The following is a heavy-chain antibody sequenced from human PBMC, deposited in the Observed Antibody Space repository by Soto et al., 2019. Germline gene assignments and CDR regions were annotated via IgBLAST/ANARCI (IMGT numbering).Heavy chain of an antibody. V-gene: IGHV1-18*01. CDR3: ARGRYGDY. CDR2: ISAHNGNT. J-gene: IGHJ4*02. D-gene: IGHD4-17*01. Sequence: QAHLVQSGPEVKKPGASVKVSCKGSGYIFTSYGIAWVRQAPGQGLEWMGWISAHNGNTEYAQKFQGRVTATRDTPTSTAYLELRSLRSDDTALYYCARGRYGDYWGQGALVTVSS. CDR1: GYIFTSYG.